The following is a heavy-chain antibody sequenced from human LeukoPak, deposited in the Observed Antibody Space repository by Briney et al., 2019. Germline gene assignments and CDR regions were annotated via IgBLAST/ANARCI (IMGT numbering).Heavy chain of an antibody. D-gene: IGHD2-15*01. CDR1: GFTFSFYA. CDR2: ISNSGGST. V-gene: IGHV3-23*01. J-gene: IGHJ4*02. Sequence: GGSLRLSCAASGFTFSFYAMSWVRQAPGKGLEWVSAISNSGGSTSYTDCVKGRFTISRDNSKNTLYLQMNSLRVEDTAVYYCESQIPRDNVVVIGSWGQGTLVTVSS. CDR3: ESQIPRDNVVVIGS.